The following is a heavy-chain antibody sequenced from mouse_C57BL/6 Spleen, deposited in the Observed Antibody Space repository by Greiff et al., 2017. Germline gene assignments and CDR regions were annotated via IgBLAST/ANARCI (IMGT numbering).Heavy chain of an antibody. CDR2: IDPSDSET. J-gene: IGHJ4*01. V-gene: IGHV1-52*01. D-gene: IGHD2-4*01. CDR3: ARGGYDYDSYYAMDY. Sequence: QVQLQQPGAELVRPGSSVKLSCKASGYTFTSYWMHWVKQRPIQGLEWIGNIDPSDSETHYNQKFKDKATLTVDKSSSTAYMQLSSLTSEDSAVYYCARGGYDYDSYYAMDYWGQGTSVTVSS. CDR1: GYTFTSYW.